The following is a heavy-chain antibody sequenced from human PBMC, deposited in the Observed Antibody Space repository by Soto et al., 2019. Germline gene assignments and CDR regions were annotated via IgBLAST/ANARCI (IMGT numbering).Heavy chain of an antibody. V-gene: IGHV4-39*01. CDR1: GGSISSNSYC. CDR3: ASHPGYCSGGSCNGQYTLDV. D-gene: IGHD2-15*01. CDR2: LYSSRDT. Sequence: SETLSLTCSVSGGSISSNSYCWGWIRQPPGKGLEWIGTLYSSRDTYYNPSLKSRVTISADTSQNQFSLDLTSVTATDTAVYFCASHPGYCSGGSCNGQYTLDVWGQGTTVTVSS. J-gene: IGHJ6*02.